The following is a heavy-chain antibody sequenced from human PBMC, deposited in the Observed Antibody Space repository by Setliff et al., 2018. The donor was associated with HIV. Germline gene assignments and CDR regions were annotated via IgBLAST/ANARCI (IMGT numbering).Heavy chain of an antibody. CDR3: AAVFTGEPGRSLDY. V-gene: IGHV3-23*01. Sequence: PGGSLRLSCAVSGFTFSNYGMSWVRHAPGKGLEWVSAVSGSGTATEYADSVKGRFTISRDNAKNSQYLLMSDLRAEDTAVYYCAAVFTGEPGRSLDYWGQGTPVTVSS. J-gene: IGHJ4*02. CDR2: VSGSGTAT. CDR1: GFTFSNYG. D-gene: IGHD1-26*01.